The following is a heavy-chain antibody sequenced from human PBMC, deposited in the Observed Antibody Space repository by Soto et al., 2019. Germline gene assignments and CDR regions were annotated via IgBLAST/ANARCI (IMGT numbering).Heavy chain of an antibody. CDR2: IYYSGST. CDR3: AGRDYDFWSGYRTIYYYYYMDV. CDR1: VGSISSYY. D-gene: IGHD3-3*01. V-gene: IGHV4-39*01. Sequence: SETLSLTCTVSVGSISSYYWGWIRQPPGKGLEWIGSIYYSGSTYYNPSLKSRVTISVDTSKNQFSLKLSSVTAADTAVYYCAGRDYDFWSGYRTIYYYYYMDVWGKGTTVTVSS. J-gene: IGHJ6*03.